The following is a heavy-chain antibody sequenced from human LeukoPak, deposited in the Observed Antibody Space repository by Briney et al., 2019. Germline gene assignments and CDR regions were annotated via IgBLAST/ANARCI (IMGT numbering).Heavy chain of an antibody. CDR2: IYYSGST. D-gene: IGHD6-13*01. CDR3: ARRRIAAAGTPEYYFDY. V-gene: IGHV4-59*08. CDR1: GGSISSYY. Sequence: SETLSLTCTVSGGSISSYYWSWIRQPPGKGLEWIGYIYYSGSTNYNPSLKSRVTISVDTSKNQFSLKLSSVTAADTAVYYCARRRIAAAGTPEYYFDYWGQGTLVTVSS. J-gene: IGHJ4*02.